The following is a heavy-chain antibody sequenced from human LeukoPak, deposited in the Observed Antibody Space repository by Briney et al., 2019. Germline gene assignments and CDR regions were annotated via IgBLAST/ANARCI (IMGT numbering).Heavy chain of an antibody. CDR2: IKQDGSEK. V-gene: IGHV3-7*05. Sequence: GGSLRLSCAASGFTISSYWMSWVRQAPGKGLEWLANIKQDGSEKSYVDSVKGRFTISRDNSKNTLYLQMSSLRAEDTAVYYCARDLSLYGMDVWGQGTTVTVSS. CDR1: GFTISSYW. CDR3: ARDLSLYGMDV. J-gene: IGHJ6*02.